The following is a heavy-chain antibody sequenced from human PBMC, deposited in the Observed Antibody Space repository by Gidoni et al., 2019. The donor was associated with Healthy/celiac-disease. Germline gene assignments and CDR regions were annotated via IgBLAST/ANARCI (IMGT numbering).Heavy chain of an antibody. D-gene: IGHD6-19*01. J-gene: IGHJ3*02. Sequence: QVQLVQSGAEVKKPGSSVKVSCKASGGTFSSYAISWVRQAPGQGLEWMGRIIPILGIANYAQKFQGRVTITADKSTSTAYMELSSLRSEDTAVYYCASGWAHPTKYDAFDIWGQGTMVTVSS. CDR3: ASGWAHPTKYDAFDI. V-gene: IGHV1-69*09. CDR2: IIPILGIA. CDR1: GGTFSSYA.